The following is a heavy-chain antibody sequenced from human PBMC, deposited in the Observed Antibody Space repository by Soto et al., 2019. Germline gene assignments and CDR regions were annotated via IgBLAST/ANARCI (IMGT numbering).Heavy chain of an antibody. Sequence: GGSLRLSCAASGFTFSSYAMSWVRQAPGKGLEWVSAISGSGGSTYYAESVKGRFTISTENSKNTRYLQMNSLRAEDTAVYYCAKDFSLRYFDWPNDAFDIWGQGTMVTVSS. V-gene: IGHV3-23*01. CDR1: GFTFSSYA. J-gene: IGHJ3*02. CDR3: AKDFSLRYFDWPNDAFDI. D-gene: IGHD3-9*01. CDR2: ISGSGGST.